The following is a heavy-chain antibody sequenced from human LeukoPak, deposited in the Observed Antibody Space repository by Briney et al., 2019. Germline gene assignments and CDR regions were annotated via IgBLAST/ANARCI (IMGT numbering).Heavy chain of an antibody. J-gene: IGHJ4*02. V-gene: IGHV3-30-3*01. D-gene: IGHD3-3*01. CDR3: ARPGAYDFWSGYYVY. Sequence: GRSLRLSCAASGFTFSSYAMHWVRQAPGKGLEWVAVISCDGSNKYYADSVKGRFTISRDNSKNTLYLQMNSLRAEDTAVYYCARPGAYDFWSGYYVYWGQGTLVTVSS. CDR1: GFTFSSYA. CDR2: ISCDGSNK.